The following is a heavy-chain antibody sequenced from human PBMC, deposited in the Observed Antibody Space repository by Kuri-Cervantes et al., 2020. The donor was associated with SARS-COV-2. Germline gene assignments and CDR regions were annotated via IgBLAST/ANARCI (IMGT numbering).Heavy chain of an antibody. CDR2: ISYDGSNK. CDR3: ARDQGAHIAVAVVFDY. D-gene: IGHD6-19*01. J-gene: IGHJ4*02. V-gene: IGHV3-30-3*01. Sequence: GGSLRLSCAASGLTFSSYAMHWVRQAPGKGLEWVSVISYDGSNKYYADSVKGRFTISRENSKNTLYLKRNSLRAEDTAVYYCARDQGAHIAVAVVFDYWGQGTLVTVSS. CDR1: GLTFSSYA.